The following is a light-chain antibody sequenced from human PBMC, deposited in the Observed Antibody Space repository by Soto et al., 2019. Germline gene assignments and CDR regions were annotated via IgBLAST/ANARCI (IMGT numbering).Light chain of an antibody. CDR2: GNS. V-gene: IGLV1-40*01. J-gene: IGLJ3*02. CDR1: SSNIGAGYD. Sequence: QSVLTQPPSVSGAPGQRVTISCTGSSSNIGAGYDVHWYQQLPGTAPKLLIYGNSNRPSGVPDRFSGPKSATSASLAITGLQAEDEADYYCQSYDSSLSGWVFGGGTKVTVL. CDR3: QSYDSSLSGWV.